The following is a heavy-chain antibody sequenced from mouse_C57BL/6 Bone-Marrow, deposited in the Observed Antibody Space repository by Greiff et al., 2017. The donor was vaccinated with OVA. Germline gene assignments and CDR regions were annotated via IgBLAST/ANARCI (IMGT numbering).Heavy chain of an antibody. CDR3: TTEVPPFDY. J-gene: IGHJ2*01. CDR2: LDPENGDT. D-gene: IGHD2-14*01. V-gene: IGHV14-4*01. Sequence: EVQLQQSGAELVRPGASVKLSCTASGFNIKDDYMHWVKQRPEQGLEWIGWLDPENGDTEYASKFQGKATITADTSSNTAYLQLSSLTSEDTAVYYWTTEVPPFDYWGQGTTLTVSS. CDR1: GFNIKDDY.